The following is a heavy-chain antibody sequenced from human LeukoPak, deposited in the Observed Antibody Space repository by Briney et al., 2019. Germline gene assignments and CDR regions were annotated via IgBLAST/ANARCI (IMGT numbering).Heavy chain of an antibody. J-gene: IGHJ4*02. Sequence: ISAYNGNTNYAQKLQGRVTMTTDTSTSTAYMELRSLRSDDTAVYYCAREVTGYHSPIDYWGQGTLVTVSS. CDR3: AREVTGYHSPIDY. D-gene: IGHD3-9*01. CDR2: ISAYNGNT. V-gene: IGHV1-18*01.